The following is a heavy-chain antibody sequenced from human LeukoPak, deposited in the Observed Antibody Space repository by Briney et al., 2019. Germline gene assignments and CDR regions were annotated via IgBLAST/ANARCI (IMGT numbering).Heavy chain of an antibody. CDR3: ARLQDSDTAYVDC. CDR2: VDYSGST. V-gene: IGHV4-59*01. CDR1: RGSISNYH. Sequence: SETLSLTCIVSRGSISNYHWSWMRQPPGKGVEWVGYVDYSGSTNYSPSLKSRISISVDTSKNQLSLKLRSVTAADTAVYYCARLQDSDTAYVDCWGQGTLVTVSS. J-gene: IGHJ4*02. D-gene: IGHD2-15*01.